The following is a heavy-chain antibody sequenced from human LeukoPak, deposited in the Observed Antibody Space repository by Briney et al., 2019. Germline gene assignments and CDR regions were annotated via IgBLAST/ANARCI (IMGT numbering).Heavy chain of an antibody. CDR2: FDRGSLDT. D-gene: IGHD3-22*01. Sequence: GGSLRLSCAASGFTLSDYPMTWVRQAPGKGLQWVSLFDRGSLDTYYADSVKGRFTISRDNSKNTLYLQMSSLRAEDTAVYYCARDADSGGYYSYFGCWGQGTLVTVSS. V-gene: IGHV3-23*03. CDR3: ARDADSGGYYSYFGC. CDR1: GFTLSDYP. J-gene: IGHJ4*02.